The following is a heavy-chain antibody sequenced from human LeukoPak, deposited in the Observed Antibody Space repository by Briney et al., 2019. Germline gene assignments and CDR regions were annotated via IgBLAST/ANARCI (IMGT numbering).Heavy chain of an antibody. Sequence: SGGSLRLSCVASGFTFGTYWMNWVRRSPGKGLEWVATIKEDGSEKYYMDSVKGRFTISRDNAKSSLYLQMNCLRVEDTAVYYCARGGYRFGPNYWGQGTLVSVSS. D-gene: IGHD5-18*01. CDR3: ARGGYRFGPNY. J-gene: IGHJ4*02. CDR2: IKEDGSEK. CDR1: GFTFGTYW. V-gene: IGHV3-7*03.